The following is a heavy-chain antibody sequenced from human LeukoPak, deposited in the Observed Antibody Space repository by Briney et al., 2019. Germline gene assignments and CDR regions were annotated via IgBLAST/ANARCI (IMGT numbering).Heavy chain of an antibody. J-gene: IGHJ3*02. Sequence: PSETLSLTCTVSGGSISSYYWSWIRQPAGKGLEWIGRIYASGSTNYNPSLKSRVTMSVDTSKNQFSLKLTSVTAADTAVYYCARGYSSSSGKNTFDIWGQGTMVTVSS. V-gene: IGHV4-4*07. D-gene: IGHD6-6*01. CDR1: GGSISSYY. CDR3: ARGYSSSSGKNTFDI. CDR2: IYASGST.